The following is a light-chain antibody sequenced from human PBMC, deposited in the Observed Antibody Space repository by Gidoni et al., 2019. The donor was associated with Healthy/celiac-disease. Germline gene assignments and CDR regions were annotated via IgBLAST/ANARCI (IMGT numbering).Light chain of an antibody. J-gene: IGKJ5*01. CDR3: QQYGNLPST. Sequence: DIKMTQSPSSLSASVGDRVTITCQASQDISNYLNWYQQKPGKAPKLLIDEASNLETGVPSRFSGSGSGTDFTFTISSLQPEDIATYYCQQYGNLPSTFGQGTRLEIK. CDR2: EAS. CDR1: QDISNY. V-gene: IGKV1-33*01.